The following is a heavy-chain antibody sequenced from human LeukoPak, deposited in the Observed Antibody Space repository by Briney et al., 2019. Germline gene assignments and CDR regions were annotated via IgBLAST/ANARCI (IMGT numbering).Heavy chain of an antibody. D-gene: IGHD2-2*01. J-gene: IGHJ5*02. CDR2: IYPGDSDT. Sequence: GESLKISCKGSGYSFTSYWIGWVRQMPGKGLEWMGIIYPGDSDTRYSPSFQGQVTISADKSISTAYLQWSSLKASDTAMYYCARRLDCSSTSCYHGGSWFDPWGQGTLVTVSS. CDR3: ARRLDCSSTSCYHGGSWFDP. V-gene: IGHV5-51*01. CDR1: GYSFTSYW.